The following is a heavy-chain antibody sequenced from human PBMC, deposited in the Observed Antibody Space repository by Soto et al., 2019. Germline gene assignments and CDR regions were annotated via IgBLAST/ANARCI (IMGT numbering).Heavy chain of an antibody. Sequence: SVKVSCKASGGTFSSYAISWVRQAPGQGLEWMGGIIPIFGTANYAQKFQGRVTITADESTSTAYMELSSLRSEDTAVYYCATTSRLRYFDWFLSFWGQGTLVTVSS. J-gene: IGHJ4*02. CDR2: IIPIFGTA. CDR3: ATTSRLRYFDWFLSF. D-gene: IGHD3-9*01. V-gene: IGHV1-69*13. CDR1: GGTFSSYA.